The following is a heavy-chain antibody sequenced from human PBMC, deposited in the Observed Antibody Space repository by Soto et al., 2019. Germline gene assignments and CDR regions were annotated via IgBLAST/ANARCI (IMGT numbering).Heavy chain of an antibody. CDR2: IYYSGST. CDR1: GGSISSYY. V-gene: IGHV4-59*08. Sequence: PSETLSLTCTVSGGSISSYYWSWIRQPPGKGLEWIGYIYYSGSTNYNPSLKSRVTISVDTSKNQFSLKLSSVTAADTAIYYCARRYGYAFDIWGQGTMVTVSS. CDR3: ARRYGYAFDI. J-gene: IGHJ3*02. D-gene: IGHD5-18*01.